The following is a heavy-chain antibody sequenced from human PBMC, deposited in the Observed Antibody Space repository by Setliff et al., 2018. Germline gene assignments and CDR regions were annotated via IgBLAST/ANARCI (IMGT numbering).Heavy chain of an antibody. V-gene: IGHV4-61*02. J-gene: IGHJ6*02. D-gene: IGHD3-10*01. CDR2: IYTSGST. CDR1: GGSISSGSYY. CDR3: ARVRSYGSGNYYYYYYDMDV. Sequence: SETLSLTCTVSGGSISSGSYYWSWIRQPAGKGLEWIGRIYTSGSTNYNPSLKSRVTISVDTSKNQFSLKLSSVTAADTALYYCARVRSYGSGNYYYYYYDMDVWGQGTTVTVSS.